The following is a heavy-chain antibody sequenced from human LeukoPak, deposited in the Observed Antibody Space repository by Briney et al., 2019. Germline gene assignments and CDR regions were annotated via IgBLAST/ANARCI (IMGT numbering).Heavy chain of an antibody. V-gene: IGHV4-59*01. D-gene: IGHD4-17*01. J-gene: IGHJ3*02. Sequence: SETLSLTCTVSGGFISSYYWRWIRQPPGKGLEWIGYIYYSGSTNYNPSLKSRVTISVDTSKNQFSLKLSSVTAADTAVYYCARDPGYGVGASDIWGQGTMVTVSS. CDR1: GGFISSYY. CDR3: ARDPGYGVGASDI. CDR2: IYYSGST.